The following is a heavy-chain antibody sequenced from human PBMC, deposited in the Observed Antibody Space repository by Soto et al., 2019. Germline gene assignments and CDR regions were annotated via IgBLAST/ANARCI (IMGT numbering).Heavy chain of an antibody. CDR2: ISAYNGNT. J-gene: IGHJ6*02. CDR1: GYTLTSYG. D-gene: IGHD2-15*01. V-gene: IGHV1-18*01. CDR3: ARELPPRYPEGSDYYGMDV. Sequence: ASVKVSCKASGYTLTSYGISWVRQAPGQGLEWMGWISAYNGNTNYAQKLQGRVTMTTDTSTSTAYMELRSLRSDDTAVYYCARELPPRYPEGSDYYGMDVWGQGTTVTVSS.